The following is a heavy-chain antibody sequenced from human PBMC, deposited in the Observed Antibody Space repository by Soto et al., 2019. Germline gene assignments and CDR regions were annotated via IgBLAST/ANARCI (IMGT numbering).Heavy chain of an antibody. CDR3: ARAHYDILTGYSLNWFDP. J-gene: IGHJ5*02. CDR1: GYTFTSYA. CDR2: INAGNGNT. D-gene: IGHD3-9*01. V-gene: IGHV1-3*01. Sequence: ASVKVSCKASGYTFTSYAMHWVRQAPGQRLEWMGWINAGNGNTKYSQKFQGRVTITRDTSASTAYMELSSLRSEDTAVYYFARAHYDILTGYSLNWFDPWGQGTLVTVSS.